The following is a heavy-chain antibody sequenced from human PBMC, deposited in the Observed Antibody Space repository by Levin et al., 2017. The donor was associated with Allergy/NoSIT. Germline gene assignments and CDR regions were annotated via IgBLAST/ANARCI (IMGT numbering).Heavy chain of an antibody. V-gene: IGHV3-21*01. Sequence: GGSLRLSCAASGFSFSGYNMNWVRQAPGKGLEWVASISSNSVYIFYADSLKGRFTISWDHAKNSLYLQINSLRAEDRAVYYCAGGGSGWPFDNWGQGTLVTVSS. D-gene: IGHD6-19*01. J-gene: IGHJ4*02. CDR1: GFSFSGYN. CDR3: AGGGSGWPFDN. CDR2: ISSNSVYI.